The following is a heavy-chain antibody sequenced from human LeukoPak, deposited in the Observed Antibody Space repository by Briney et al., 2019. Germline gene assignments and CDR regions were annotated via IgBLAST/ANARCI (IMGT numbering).Heavy chain of an antibody. CDR2: ISSTGGST. CDR1: GFTFSSYA. CDR3: ARGHSYAFDI. Sequence: GGSLRLSCAASGFTFSSYAMSWVRQAPGKGLEWVSAISSTGGSTYYADSVKGRFTISRDNSKNTLYLQMNSLRAEDTAVYYCARGHSYAFDIWGQGTMVTVSS. J-gene: IGHJ3*02. V-gene: IGHV3-23*01. D-gene: IGHD2-15*01.